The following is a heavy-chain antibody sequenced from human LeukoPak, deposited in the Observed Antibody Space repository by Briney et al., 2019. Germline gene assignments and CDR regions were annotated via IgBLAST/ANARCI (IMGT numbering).Heavy chain of an antibody. CDR1: GCTFSSYA. D-gene: IGHD2-15*01. CDR2: IIPILGIA. V-gene: IGHV1-69*04. J-gene: IGHJ6*02. CDR3: ARDRDCSGGSCYSYYYYGMDV. Sequence: GASVKVSCKASGCTFSSYAISWVRQAPGQGLEWMGRIIPILGIANYAQKFQGRVTITADESTSTAYMELSSLRSEDTAVYYCARDRDCSGGSCYSYYYYGMDVWGQGTTVTVSS.